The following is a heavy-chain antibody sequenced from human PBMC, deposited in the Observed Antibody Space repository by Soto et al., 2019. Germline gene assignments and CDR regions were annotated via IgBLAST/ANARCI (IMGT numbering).Heavy chain of an antibody. J-gene: IGHJ4*02. D-gene: IGHD2-21*02. V-gene: IGHV1-3*01. CDR2: INAGNGNT. CDR3: ARSIVVVTGPDY. CDR1: GYTFTRYA. Sequence: GGSVKVSCKASGYTFTRYAMHWVRQAPGQRLEWMGWINAGNGNTKYSQKFQGRVTITRDTSASTAYMELSSLRSEDTAVYYCARSIVVVTGPDYWGQGTLVTVSS.